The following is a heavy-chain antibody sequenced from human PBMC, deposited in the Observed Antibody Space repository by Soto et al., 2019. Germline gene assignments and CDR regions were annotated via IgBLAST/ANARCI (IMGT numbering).Heavy chain of an antibody. J-gene: IGHJ5*02. D-gene: IGHD1-26*01. V-gene: IGHV4-30-2*01. Sequence: SETLSLTCAVSGGSISSGGYSWSWIRQPPGKGLEWIGYIYHSGSTYYNPSLKSRVTISVDRSKNQFSLKLSSVTAADTAVYYCARAPPKWELRAWFDPWGQGTLVTVSS. CDR3: ARAPPKWELRAWFDP. CDR2: IYHSGST. CDR1: GGSISSGGYS.